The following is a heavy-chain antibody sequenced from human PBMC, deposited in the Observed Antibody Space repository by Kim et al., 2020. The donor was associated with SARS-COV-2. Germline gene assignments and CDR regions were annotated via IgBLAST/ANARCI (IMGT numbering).Heavy chain of an antibody. V-gene: IGHV4-39*01. CDR2: IYYSGST. CDR3: ARRTVGYCSSTSCYKGAKFDY. D-gene: IGHD2-2*02. CDR1: GGSISSSSYY. Sequence: SETLSLTCTVSGGSISSSSYYWGWIRQPPGKGLEWIGSIYYSGSTYYNPSLKSRVTISVDTSKNQFSLKLSSVTAADTAGYYCARRTVGYCSSTSCYKGAKFDYWGQGTLVTVSS. J-gene: IGHJ4*02.